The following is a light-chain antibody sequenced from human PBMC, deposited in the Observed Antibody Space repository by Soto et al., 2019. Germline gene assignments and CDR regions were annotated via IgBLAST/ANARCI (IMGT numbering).Light chain of an antibody. V-gene: IGKV3-15*01. CDR1: QNVGNS. CDR2: GAS. J-gene: IGKJ1*01. CDR3: LEYNTWPWT. Sequence: EIVMTQSPATLSVSPGERATLSCRASQNVGNSLVWYQQKPGQTPRLLTYGASTRATGIPVKFSGGGSGTEFTLTISSLQSEDFAVFYCLEYNTWPWTFGQGTKVQIK.